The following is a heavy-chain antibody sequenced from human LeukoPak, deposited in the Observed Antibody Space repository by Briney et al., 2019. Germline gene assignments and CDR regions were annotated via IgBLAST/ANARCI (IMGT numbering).Heavy chain of an antibody. V-gene: IGHV1-2*02. J-gene: IGHJ4*02. CDR2: ISPNSGAT. Sequence: GASVKVSCKASGYIFTGYYMHWVRQAPGQGLEWMGWISPNSGATKYAQKFQDRVTMTRDASINTAYMELSRLRSDDTAVYYCARFSVGGRYDFDYWGQGTLVTVSS. CDR1: GYIFTGYY. CDR3: ARFSVGGRYDFDY. D-gene: IGHD3-9*01.